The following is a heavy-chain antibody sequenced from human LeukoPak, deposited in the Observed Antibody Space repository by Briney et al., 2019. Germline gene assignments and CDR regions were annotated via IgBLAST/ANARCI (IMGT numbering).Heavy chain of an antibody. CDR3: ARGHYYDFWSGGLYYFDY. Sequence: ASVKVSCKASGYTFTGYYMHWVRQAPGQGLEWMGWINPNSGGTNYAQKFQGRVTMTRDTSISTAYMELRSLRSDDTAVYYCARGHYYDFWSGGLYYFDYWGQGTLVTVSS. CDR1: GYTFTGYY. J-gene: IGHJ4*02. D-gene: IGHD3-3*01. V-gene: IGHV1-2*02. CDR2: INPNSGGT.